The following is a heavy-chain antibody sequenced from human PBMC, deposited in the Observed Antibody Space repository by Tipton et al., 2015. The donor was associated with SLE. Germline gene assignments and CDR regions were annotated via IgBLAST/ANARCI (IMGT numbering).Heavy chain of an antibody. J-gene: IGHJ3*01. CDR3: AREARRTWRAFDV. V-gene: IGHV4-34*01. Sequence: TLSLTCAVYGGSFSGYYWSWIRQSPGKGLEWIGEINHSGITTYNTSLKSRVTISVDTSKNQFPLKVMSVTAADTAVYYCAREARRTWRAFDVWGQGTLVTVSS. CDR1: GGSFSGYY. CDR2: INHSGIT.